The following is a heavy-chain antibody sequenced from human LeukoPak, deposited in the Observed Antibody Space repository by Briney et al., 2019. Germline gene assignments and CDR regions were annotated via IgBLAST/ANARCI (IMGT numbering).Heavy chain of an antibody. CDR1: GDSVSSNSAV. Sequence: SQTLSLTCDISGDSVSSNSAVWNWIRQSPSRGLEWLGKTYYRSKWRDDSAVSVRGRVTITPDTSKNQFSLQLSSVTPEDTAVYYCARTGTLAVAAQFDYWGQGTLVTVSS. CDR3: ARTGTLAVAAQFDY. D-gene: IGHD6-19*01. J-gene: IGHJ4*02. V-gene: IGHV6-1*01. CDR2: TYYRSKWRD.